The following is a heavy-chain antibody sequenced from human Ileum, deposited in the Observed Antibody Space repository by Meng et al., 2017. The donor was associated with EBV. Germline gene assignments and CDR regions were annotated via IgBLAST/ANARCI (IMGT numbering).Heavy chain of an antibody. D-gene: IGHD6-13*01. V-gene: IGHV6-1*01. CDR3: ARGAYTSTWF. CDR1: GDSVSSNSAA. CDR2: TYYRSKWYY. Sequence: QVPLQQSGPGLVQPSQTLSHTCAIPGDSVSSNSAAWHWIRQSPSRGLEWLGRTYYRSKWYYDYAVSVKSRMTINPDTSKNQFSLQLNSVTPEDTAVYYCARGAYTSTWFWGQGTLVTVSS. J-gene: IGHJ1*01.